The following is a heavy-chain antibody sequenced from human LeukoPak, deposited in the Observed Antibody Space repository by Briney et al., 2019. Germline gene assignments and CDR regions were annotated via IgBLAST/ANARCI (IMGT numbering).Heavy chain of an antibody. D-gene: IGHD2-15*01. J-gene: IGHJ2*01. CDR2: IYPSGST. CDR3: ASPRDTAVVVAATAGYFDL. Sequence: SETLSLTCTVSGGSISSGYYWGWIRQPPGKRLEWIGSIYPSGSTFYNPSLKSRVTISVDTSKNQFSLKLNSVTAADTAVYYCASPRDTAVVVAATAGYFDLWGRGTQVTVSS. CDR1: GGSISSGYY. V-gene: IGHV4-38-2*02.